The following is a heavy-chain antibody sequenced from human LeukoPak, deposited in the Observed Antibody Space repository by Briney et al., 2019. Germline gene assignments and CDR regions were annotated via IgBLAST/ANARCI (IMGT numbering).Heavy chain of an antibody. D-gene: IGHD3-22*01. CDR3: AKHNPIDSSGYYSVDY. CDR2: ISGSGGST. J-gene: IGHJ4*02. V-gene: IGHV3-23*01. CDR1: GFALSSYA. Sequence: GGSLRLSCAASGFALSSYAMSWVRQAPGKGLEWVSAISGSGGSTYYADSVKGRFTISRDNSKNTLYLQMNSLRAEDTAVYYCAKHNPIDSSGYYSVDYWGQGTLVTVSS.